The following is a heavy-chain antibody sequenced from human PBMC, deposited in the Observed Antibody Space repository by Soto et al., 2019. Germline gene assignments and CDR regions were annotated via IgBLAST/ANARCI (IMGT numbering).Heavy chain of an antibody. CDR1: GFTFSSYA. Sequence: GGSLRLSCAASGFTFSSYAMSWVRQAPGKGLEWVSAISGSGGSTYYADSVKGRFTISRDNSKNTLYLQMNSLRAEDTAVYYCARDLSWGSNWYYYMDVWGKGTTVTVSS. CDR2: ISGSGGST. D-gene: IGHD7-27*01. CDR3: ARDLSWGSNWYYYMDV. J-gene: IGHJ6*03. V-gene: IGHV3-23*01.